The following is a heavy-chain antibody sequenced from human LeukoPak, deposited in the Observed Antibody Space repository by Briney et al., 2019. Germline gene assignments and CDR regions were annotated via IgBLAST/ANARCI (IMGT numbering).Heavy chain of an antibody. V-gene: IGHV4-59*12. CDR1: GGSISSYY. CDR2: IYYSGST. J-gene: IGHJ5*02. Sequence: SETLSLTCTVSGGSISSYYWSWIRQPPGKGLEWIGYIYYSGSTNYNPSLKSRVTISVDTSKNQFPLKLSSVTAADTAVYYCARYVRYDFWSDYLNWFDPWGQGTLVTVSS. D-gene: IGHD3-3*01. CDR3: ARYVRYDFWSDYLNWFDP.